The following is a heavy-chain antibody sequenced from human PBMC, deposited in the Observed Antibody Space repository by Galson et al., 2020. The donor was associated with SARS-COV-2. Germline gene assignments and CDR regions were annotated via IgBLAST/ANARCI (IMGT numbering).Heavy chain of an antibody. J-gene: IGHJ5*02. CDR1: GYTFTDYD. CDR3: ATYSGSSMRGVDP. V-gene: IGHV1-8*01. CDR2: MNPNSGNT. D-gene: IGHD6-13*01. Sequence: ASVKVSCKDSGYTFTDYDINWVRQATGQGLEWMGWMNPNSGNTGYAQKFLGRVTMTRDTSISTAYMELSSLRSEDTAVYYCATYSGSSMRGVDPWGQGTLVTVSS.